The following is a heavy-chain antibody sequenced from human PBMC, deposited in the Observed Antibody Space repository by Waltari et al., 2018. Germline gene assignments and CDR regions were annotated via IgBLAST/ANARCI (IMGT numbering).Heavy chain of an antibody. CDR2: NNPNGGGT. V-gene: IGHV1-2*02. Sequence: QVQLVQSGAEVKKPGASVKVSCKASGYPFHGYYMHWVRPAPGQGLEGRGWNNPNGGGTNYGKKFKGRVTMTRDTSISTAYMELSRLRSDDTAVYYCARGQKNNYYYMDVWGKGTTVTVSS. CDR1: GYPFHGYY. J-gene: IGHJ6*03. CDR3: ARGQKNNYYYMDV.